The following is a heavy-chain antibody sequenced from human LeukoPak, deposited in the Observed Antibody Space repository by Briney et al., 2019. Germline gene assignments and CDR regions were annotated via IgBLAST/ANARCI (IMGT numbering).Heavy chain of an antibody. CDR1: GFMFSDYW. J-gene: IGHJ5*02. D-gene: IGHD3-10*01. V-gene: IGHV3-15*01. CDR3: TTDPDTYYYGSGSQNWFDP. Sequence: GGSLRLSCAASGFMFSDYWMTWVRQAPGKGLEWVGRIKSKTDGGTTDYAAPVKGRFTISRDDSKNTLYLQMNSLKTEDTAVYYCTTDPDTYYYGSGSQNWFDPWGQGTLVTVSS. CDR2: IKSKTDGGTT.